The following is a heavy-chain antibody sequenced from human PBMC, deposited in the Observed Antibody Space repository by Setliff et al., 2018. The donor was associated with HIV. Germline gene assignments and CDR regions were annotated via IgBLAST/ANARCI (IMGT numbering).Heavy chain of an antibody. Sequence: SATLSLTCTVSGGSISSHYWSWIRQPPGKGLEWIGYIYYSGSTSYNPSLKSRVTISVDTSKNQFSLNLSSVTAADTAVYYCARVSSSYYFLGAFDSWGQGTLVTVSS. V-gene: IGHV4-59*11. D-gene: IGHD2-15*01. CDR2: IYYSGST. CDR3: ARVSSSYYFLGAFDS. J-gene: IGHJ4*02. CDR1: GGSISSHY.